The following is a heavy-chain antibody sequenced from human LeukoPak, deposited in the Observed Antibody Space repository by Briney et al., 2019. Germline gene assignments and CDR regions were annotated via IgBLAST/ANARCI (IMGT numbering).Heavy chain of an antibody. D-gene: IGHD2/OR15-2a*01. Sequence: SEALSLTCTVSGGSISSGSYYWSWIRQPAGKGLEWIGRIYTSGSTNYNPSLKSRVTISVDTSKNQFSLKLSSVTAADPAVYYCARAVSNIRYYYYYMDVWGKGTTVTVSS. V-gene: IGHV4-61*02. CDR1: GGSISSGSYY. CDR3: ARAVSNIRYYYYYMDV. J-gene: IGHJ6*03. CDR2: IYTSGST.